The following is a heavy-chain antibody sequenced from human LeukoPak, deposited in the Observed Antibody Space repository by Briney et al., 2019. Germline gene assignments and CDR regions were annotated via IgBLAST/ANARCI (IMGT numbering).Heavy chain of an antibody. J-gene: IGHJ4*02. D-gene: IGHD3-22*01. Sequence: GESLKISCKGSGYSFTSYWIGWVRQMPGKGLEWMGIIYPGDSDTRYSPSFQGQVTISADKSISTAYLQWSSPKASDTAMYYCARRGPYYYDSSGLIDYWGQGTLVTVSS. CDR1: GYSFTSYW. CDR3: ARRGPYYYDSSGLIDY. CDR2: IYPGDSDT. V-gene: IGHV5-51*01.